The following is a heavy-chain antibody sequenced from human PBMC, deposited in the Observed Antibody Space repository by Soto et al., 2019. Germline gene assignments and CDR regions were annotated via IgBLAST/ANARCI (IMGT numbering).Heavy chain of an antibody. CDR3: ARQLGIKAAEVDV. D-gene: IGHD6-25*01. V-gene: IGHV5-10-1*01. CDR2: INPSDSYT. J-gene: IGHJ6*02. CDR1: GYRFTSYW. Sequence: GESLKICCKGSGYRFTSYWINWVRQRPGKGLEWMGRINPSDSYTNYSPSLQGHVTISXVXXXXTXYXKXXXLKAXDTAMYFCARQLGIKAAEVDVWGQGTTDTVSS.